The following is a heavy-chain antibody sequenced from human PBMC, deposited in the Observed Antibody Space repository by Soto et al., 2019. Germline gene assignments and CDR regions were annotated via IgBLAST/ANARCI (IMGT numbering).Heavy chain of an antibody. J-gene: IGHJ5*02. CDR3: AVGYGGSRRNWFDP. D-gene: IGHD4-17*01. CDR2: ISYDGTYV. V-gene: IGHV3-30-3*01. Sequence: GGSLRLSCAASGFTFSSYAMHWVRQAPGKGLEWVAAISYDGTYVYYADSVKGRFTISRDNYKNTLYLQMNSLRAEDTAMYYCAVGYGGSRRNWFDPWGHGTLVTVSS. CDR1: GFTFSSYA.